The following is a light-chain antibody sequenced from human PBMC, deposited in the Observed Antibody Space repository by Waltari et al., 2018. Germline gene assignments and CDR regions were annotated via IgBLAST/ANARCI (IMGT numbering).Light chain of an antibody. CDR2: HDP. J-gene: IGLJ3*02. V-gene: IGLV3-21*01. CDR3: QVWDSTSEHVV. CDR1: DIGSKT. Sequence: SYVLTQPPSVSVAPGKTAAITCGGKDIGSKTVKWYQQKPDQPPLGVMSHDPERPSVIPERCSGSNSGNTAILTINRVEAGDEAYYYCQVWDSTSEHVVFGGGTKLIVL.